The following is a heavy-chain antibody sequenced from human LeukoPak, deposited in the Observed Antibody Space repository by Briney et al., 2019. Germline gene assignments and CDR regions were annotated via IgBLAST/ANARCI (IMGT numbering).Heavy chain of an antibody. CDR2: IYYSGST. J-gene: IGHJ3*02. D-gene: IGHD6-13*01. Sequence: SETLSLTCTVSGGSISSYYWSWIRQPPGKGLEWIGYIYYSGSTNYNPSLKSRVTISVDTSKNQFSLKLSSVTAADTAVYYCAREGVYRAFDIWGQGTMVTVSS. CDR1: GGSISSYY. CDR3: AREGVYRAFDI. V-gene: IGHV4-59*12.